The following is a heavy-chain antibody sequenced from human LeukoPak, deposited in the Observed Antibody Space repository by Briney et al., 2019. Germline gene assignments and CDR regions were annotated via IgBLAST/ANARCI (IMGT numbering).Heavy chain of an antibody. CDR3: ARYTRSDYVMDV. CDR1: GFTFSDYY. Sequence: GGSLRLSCAASGFTFSDYYMDWIRQAPGKGLEWVSYISSSSNYANYADSVKSRFTISRDNAKNSLYLQMDSLRAEDTAVYYCARYTRSDYVMDVWGQGTTVTVSS. J-gene: IGHJ6*02. V-gene: IGHV3-11*06. CDR2: ISSSSNYA.